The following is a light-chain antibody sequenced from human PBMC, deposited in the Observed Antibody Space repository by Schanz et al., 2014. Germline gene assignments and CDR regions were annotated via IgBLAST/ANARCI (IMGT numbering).Light chain of an antibody. J-gene: IGLJ3*02. Sequence: QTVVTQEPSFSVSPGGTVTLTCGLSSGSVSTSYYPSWYQQTPGQAPRTLIYSTNTRSSGVPDRFSGSILGNKAALTITGAQADDESDYYCLPYMGSRINWVFGGGTKLTVL. CDR3: LPYMGSRINWV. V-gene: IGLV8-61*01. CDR2: STN. CDR1: SGSVSTSYY.